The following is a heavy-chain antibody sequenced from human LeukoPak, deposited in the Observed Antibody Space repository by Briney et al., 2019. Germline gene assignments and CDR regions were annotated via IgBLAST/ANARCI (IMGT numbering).Heavy chain of an antibody. CDR1: GFTFSSYA. J-gene: IGHJ6*02. D-gene: IGHD3-10*01. CDR3: AREGGSGSYYNYYYGMDV. CDR2: IYSGGST. Sequence: GGSLRLSCAASGFTFSSYAMSWVRQAPGKGLEWVSVIYSGGSTYYADSVKGRFTISRDNSKNTLYLQMNSLRAEDTAVYYCAREGGSGSYYNYYYGMDVWGQGTTVTVSS. V-gene: IGHV3-53*01.